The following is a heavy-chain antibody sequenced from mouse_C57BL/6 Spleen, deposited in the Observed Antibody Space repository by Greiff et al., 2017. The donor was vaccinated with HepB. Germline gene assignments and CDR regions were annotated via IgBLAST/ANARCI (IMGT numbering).Heavy chain of an antibody. Sequence: VQLKESGPELVKPGASVKMSCKASGYTFTDYNMHWVKQSHGKSLEWIGYINPNNGGTSYNQKFKGKATLTVNKSSSTAYMELRSLTSEDSAVYYCARWGYYSKDYFDYWGQGTTLTVSS. J-gene: IGHJ2*01. CDR3: ARWGYYSKDYFDY. CDR1: GYTFTDYN. CDR2: INPNNGGT. D-gene: IGHD2-5*01. V-gene: IGHV1-22*01.